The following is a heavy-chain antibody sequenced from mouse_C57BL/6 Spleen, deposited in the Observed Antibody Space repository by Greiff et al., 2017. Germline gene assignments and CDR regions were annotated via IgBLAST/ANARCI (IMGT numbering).Heavy chain of an antibody. J-gene: IGHJ2*01. CDR2: IDPSDSYT. Sequence: QVQLKQSGAELVKPGASVKLSCKASGYTFTSYWMQWVKQRPGQGLEWIGEIDPSDSYTNYNQKFKGKATLTVDTSSSTAYMQLSSLTSEDSAVYYCARWVDPYYFDYWGQGTTLTVSS. CDR3: ARWVDPYYFDY. V-gene: IGHV1-50*01. CDR1: GYTFTSYW.